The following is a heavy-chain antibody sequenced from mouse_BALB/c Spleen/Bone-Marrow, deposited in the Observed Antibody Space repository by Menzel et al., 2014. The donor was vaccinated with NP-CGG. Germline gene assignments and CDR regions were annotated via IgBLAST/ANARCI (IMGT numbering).Heavy chain of an antibody. V-gene: IGHV14-3*02. J-gene: IGHJ3*01. Sequence: EVQLQQSGAELVKPGASVKLSCTASGFNIKDTYMHWVKQRPEQGLEWIGGIDPANGNTKYDPKFQGKATITADTSSNTAYLQLSSLTSEDTAVYYCARSGYGSSLFAYWGQGTLVTVSA. CDR1: GFNIKDTY. CDR3: ARSGYGSSLFAY. D-gene: IGHD1-1*01. CDR2: IDPANGNT.